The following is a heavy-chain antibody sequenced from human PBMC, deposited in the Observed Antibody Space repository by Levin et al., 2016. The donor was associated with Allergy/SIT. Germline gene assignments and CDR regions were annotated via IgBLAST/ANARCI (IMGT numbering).Heavy chain of an antibody. Sequence: SETLSLTCTVSGDSISSHFWNWIRQPPGKGLEWIGYIYYSGSANYNPSLKSRVTISVDTSKNQFSLQLSSVTAADTAVYYCARGGTTETTSYGVDVWGLGTTVTVSS. CDR1: GDSISSHF. CDR3: ARGGTTETTSYGVDV. CDR2: IYYSGSA. V-gene: IGHV4-59*11. J-gene: IGHJ6*02. D-gene: IGHD1-1*01.